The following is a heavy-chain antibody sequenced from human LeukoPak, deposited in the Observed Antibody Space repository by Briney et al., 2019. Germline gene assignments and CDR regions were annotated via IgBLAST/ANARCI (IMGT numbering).Heavy chain of an antibody. D-gene: IGHD1-26*01. J-gene: IGHJ4*02. Sequence: GGSLRPSCAASGFTFSSYWMSWVRQAPGKGLVWVSRINSDGSTTSYAASVKGRFTISRDHVKNTLYLQMNSLRAEDTAVYYCARVGASVGALDYWGQGTLVTFSS. CDR3: ARVGASVGALDY. CDR2: INSDGSTT. CDR1: GFTFSSYW. V-gene: IGHV3-74*01.